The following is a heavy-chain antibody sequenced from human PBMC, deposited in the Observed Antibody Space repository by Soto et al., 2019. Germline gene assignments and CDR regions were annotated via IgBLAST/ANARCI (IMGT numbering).Heavy chain of an antibody. CDR1: GGTFSSYA. CDR3: ARAIYDFWSGYYITSPPDYYYGMDV. J-gene: IGHJ6*02. D-gene: IGHD3-3*01. V-gene: IGHV1-69*13. CDR2: IIPIFGTA. Sequence: SVKVSCKASGGTFSSYAISWVRQAPGQGLEWMGGIIPIFGTANYAQKFQGRVTITADESTSTAYMELSSLRSEDTAVYYCARAIYDFWSGYYITSPPDYYYGMDVWGRGTTVTVSS.